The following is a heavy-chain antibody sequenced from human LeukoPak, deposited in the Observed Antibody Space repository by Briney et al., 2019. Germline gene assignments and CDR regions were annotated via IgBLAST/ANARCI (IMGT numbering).Heavy chain of an antibody. J-gene: IGHJ4*02. D-gene: IGHD3-22*01. CDR3: ASHADYDSSGYYQNFDY. Sequence: SVKVSCKASGGTFSSYAISWVRQAPGQGLEWMGGIIPIFGTANYAQKFQGRVTITTDESTSTAYMELSSLRSEDTAVYYCASHADYDSSGYYQNFDYWGQGTLVTVSS. CDR1: GGTFSSYA. CDR2: IIPIFGTA. V-gene: IGHV1-69*05.